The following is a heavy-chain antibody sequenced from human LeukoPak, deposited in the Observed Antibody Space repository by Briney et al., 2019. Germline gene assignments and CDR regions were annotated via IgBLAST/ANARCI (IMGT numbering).Heavy chain of an antibody. J-gene: IGHJ3*02. CDR1: GYTFTIYG. Sequence: GASVKVSCKASGYTFTIYGISWVRQAPGQGLEWMGWIKDNNDKTNSAQKFQGRVSMTTDTSTSTAYMELRSLRFDDTAVYYCARGWYCMGGTCFSYPFDIWGQGTLVTVSS. CDR2: IKDNNDKT. V-gene: IGHV1-18*01. CDR3: ARGWYCMGGTCFSYPFDI. D-gene: IGHD2-15*01.